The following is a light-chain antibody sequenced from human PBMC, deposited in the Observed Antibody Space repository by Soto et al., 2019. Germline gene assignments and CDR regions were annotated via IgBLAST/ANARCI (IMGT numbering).Light chain of an antibody. Sequence: EIVMTQSPATLSVSPGEGATHSCRASQSISSNLAWYQPKPGQAPRLLIYGASTRATGIPARFSGSGSGTEFTLTISSLQSEDFAVYYCQQYNNWPPWTFGQGTKVEIK. CDR1: QSISSN. V-gene: IGKV3-15*01. J-gene: IGKJ1*01. CDR2: GAS. CDR3: QQYNNWPPWT.